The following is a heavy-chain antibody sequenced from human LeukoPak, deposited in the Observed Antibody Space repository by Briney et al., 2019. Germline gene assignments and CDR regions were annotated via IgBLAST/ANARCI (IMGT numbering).Heavy chain of an antibody. Sequence: PSETLSLTCAVYGGSFSGYYWSWIRQPPGKGLEWVSYISSSGSTIYYADSVKGRFTISRDNAKNSLYLQMNSLRAEDTAVYYCARKTSVDYWGQGTLVTVSS. CDR3: ARKTSVDY. J-gene: IGHJ4*02. CDR1: GGSFSGYY. V-gene: IGHV3-11*04. CDR2: ISSSGSTI.